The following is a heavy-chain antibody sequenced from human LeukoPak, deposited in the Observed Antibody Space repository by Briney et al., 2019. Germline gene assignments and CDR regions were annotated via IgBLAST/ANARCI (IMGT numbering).Heavy chain of an antibody. D-gene: IGHD3-22*01. CDR3: ATGMTYYYDSSGYRPSDY. CDR1: GYTLTELS. Sequence: ASVKVSCKVSGYTLTELSMHWVRQAPGKGLEWMGGFDPEDGETIYAQKFQGRVTMTEDTSTDTAYMELSSLRSEDTAVYYCATGMTYYYDSSGYRPSDYWGQGTLVTVSS. CDR2: FDPEDGET. V-gene: IGHV1-24*01. J-gene: IGHJ4*02.